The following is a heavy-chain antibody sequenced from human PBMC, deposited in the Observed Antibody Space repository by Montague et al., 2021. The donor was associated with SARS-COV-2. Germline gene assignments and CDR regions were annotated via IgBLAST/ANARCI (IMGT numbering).Heavy chain of an antibody. CDR3: ARGMIRGVTTPFDY. Sequence: SETLSLTCSVASGSIISSGYDWGWIRQPPGKELEWIGNMDYSGTTYYXXXLQSRGTISVDTSKNHLSLRLSSVTAADTAVYFCARGMIRGVTTPFDYWGQGSQVTVSS. V-gene: IGHV4-39*02. CDR2: MDYSGTT. J-gene: IGHJ4*02. CDR1: SGSIISSGYD. D-gene: IGHD3-10*01.